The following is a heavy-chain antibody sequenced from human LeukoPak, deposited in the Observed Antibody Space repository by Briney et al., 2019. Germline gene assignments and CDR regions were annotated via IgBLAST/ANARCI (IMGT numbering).Heavy chain of an antibody. J-gene: IGHJ4*02. V-gene: IGHV3-7*05. CDR3: ARLMYDYVWGTYPLNY. CDR1: GFNLSSYW. Sequence: GGSLILSCAASGFNLSSYWMTWVRQAPGKGLEWVANIKQDESEKYYVDSVRGRFTISRDNAKNSLYLQMNSLRAEDTAVYYCARLMYDYVWGTYPLNYWGQGTLVTVSS. D-gene: IGHD3-16*01. CDR2: IKQDESEK.